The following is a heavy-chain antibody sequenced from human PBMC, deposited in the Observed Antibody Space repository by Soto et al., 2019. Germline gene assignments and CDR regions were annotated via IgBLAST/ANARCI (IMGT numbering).Heavy chain of an antibody. CDR1: GGSFSGYY. Sequence: PSETLSLTCAVYGGSFSGYYWSWIRQPPGKGLEWIGEINHSGSTNYNPSLKSRVTISVDTSKNQFSLKLSSVTAADTAVYYCARLAPSMGYCSGGSCYDDYWGQGTLVTVSS. CDR3: ARLAPSMGYCSGGSCYDDY. D-gene: IGHD2-15*01. CDR2: INHSGST. V-gene: IGHV4-34*01. J-gene: IGHJ4*02.